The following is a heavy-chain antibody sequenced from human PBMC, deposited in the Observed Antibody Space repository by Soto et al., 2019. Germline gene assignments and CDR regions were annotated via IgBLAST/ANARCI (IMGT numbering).Heavy chain of an antibody. Sequence: SVKVSCKASGGTFSSYAISWVRQAPGQGLQWMGGIIPIFGTTNYAQKFQGRVTITADESTSTVYMELSSLRSEDTAVYYCASVPDSHLLYWGQGALVTGSS. CDR2: IIPIFGTT. CDR3: ASVPDSHLLY. CDR1: GGTFSSYA. V-gene: IGHV1-69*13. J-gene: IGHJ4*02. D-gene: IGHD2-2*01.